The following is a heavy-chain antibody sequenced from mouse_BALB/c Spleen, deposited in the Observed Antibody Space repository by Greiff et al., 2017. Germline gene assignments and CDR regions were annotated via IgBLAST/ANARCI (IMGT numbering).Heavy chain of an antibody. CDR2: ISSGGSYT. V-gene: IGHV5-9-3*01. D-gene: IGHD2-1*01. CDR1: GFTFSSYA. J-gene: IGHJ4*01. Sequence: EVQLVESGGGLVKPGGSLKLSCAASGFTFSSYAMSWVRQTPEKRLEWVATISSGGSYTYYPDSVKGRFTISRDNAKNTLYLQMSSLRSEDTAMYYCARRGGNYEGAMDYWGQGTSVTVSS. CDR3: ARRGGNYEGAMDY.